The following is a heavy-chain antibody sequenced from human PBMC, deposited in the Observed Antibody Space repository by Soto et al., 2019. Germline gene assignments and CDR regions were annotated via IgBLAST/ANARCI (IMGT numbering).Heavy chain of an antibody. CDR2: INPSGGST. CDR3: ATPQGDYYYGMDV. V-gene: IGHV1-46*01. CDR1: GYTFTGYY. Sequence: ASVKVSCKASGYTFTGYYMHWVRQAPGQGLEWMGIINPSGGSTSYAQKFQGRVTMTRDTSTSTVYMELSSLRSEDTAVYYCATPQGDYYYGMDVWGQGTTVTVSS. J-gene: IGHJ6*02. D-gene: IGHD3-16*01.